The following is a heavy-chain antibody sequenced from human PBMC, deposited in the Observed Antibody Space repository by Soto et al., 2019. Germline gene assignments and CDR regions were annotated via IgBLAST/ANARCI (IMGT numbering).Heavy chain of an antibody. CDR3: ARDSGRSDVVPAAISAMDV. Sequence: ASVKVSCKASGYTFTSYALHWVRQAPGQRLEWMGWINAGNGNTKYSKNFQGRVTITADKSTSTAYMELSSLRSEDTAVYYCARDSGRSDVVPAAISAMDVWGQGTTVTVSS. CDR2: INAGNGNT. CDR1: GYTFTSYA. J-gene: IGHJ6*02. V-gene: IGHV1-3*01. D-gene: IGHD2-2*01.